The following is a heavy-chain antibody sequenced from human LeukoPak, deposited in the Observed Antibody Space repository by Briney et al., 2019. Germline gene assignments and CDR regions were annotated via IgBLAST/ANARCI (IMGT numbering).Heavy chain of an antibody. CDR2: INPNSGGA. Sequence: ASLKVSCKASGYTFTGDYMHWVRQAPGQGLEWMGWINPNSGGANYAEKFQGGVTMTRDTSISTAYMELSRLRYDDTALYYCARGQSLNDYWGQGTLVTVSS. V-gene: IGHV1-2*02. CDR3: ARGQSLNDY. CDR1: GYTFTGDY. J-gene: IGHJ4*02.